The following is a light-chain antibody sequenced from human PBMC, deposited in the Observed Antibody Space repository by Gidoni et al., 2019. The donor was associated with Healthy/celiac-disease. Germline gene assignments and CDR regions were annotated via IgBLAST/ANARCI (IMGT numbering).Light chain of an antibody. CDR2: EDN. CDR1: SGSIASNY. J-gene: IGLJ3*02. CDR3: QSYDSSNHWV. V-gene: IGLV6-57*02. Sequence: NFMLTQPHSVSESPGTTVTISCTGSSGSIASNYVQWYQQRPGSAPTTVIYEDNQRPSGVPDRCSGSIDSSSNSASLTISGLKTEDEADYYCQSYDSSNHWVFGGGTKLTVL.